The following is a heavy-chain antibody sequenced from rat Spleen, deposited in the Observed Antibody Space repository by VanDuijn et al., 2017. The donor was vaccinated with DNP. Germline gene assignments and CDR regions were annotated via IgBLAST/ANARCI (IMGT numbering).Heavy chain of an antibody. D-gene: IGHD1-12*01. CDR2: ISYEGSST. CDR1: GFTFSDYY. V-gene: IGHV5-22*01. Sequence: EVQLVESGGDLVQPGRSLKLSCAASGFTFSDYYMAWVRQAPKKGLEWVASISYEGSSTYYGDSVKGRFTISRDNAKSTLYLQMNSLRSEDTATYYCARQRIYYYDDDPGYYFDYWGQGVMVTVSS. J-gene: IGHJ2*01. CDR3: ARQRIYYYDDDPGYYFDY.